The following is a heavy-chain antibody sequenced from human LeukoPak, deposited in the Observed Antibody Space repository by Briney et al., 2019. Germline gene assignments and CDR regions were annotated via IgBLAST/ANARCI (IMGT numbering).Heavy chain of an antibody. CDR2: IYHSGST. CDR3: ARGLWGSSPDYYYYYMDV. D-gene: IGHD6-13*01. J-gene: IGHJ6*03. V-gene: IGHV4-30-4*08. CDR1: GGSISSGDYF. Sequence: SETLSLTCTVSGGSISSGDYFWSWIRQPPGKGLEWIGYIYHSGSTYYNPSLKSRVTISLDTSKNQFSLKLSSVTAADTAVYFCARGLWGSSPDYYYYYMDVWGKGATVTVSS.